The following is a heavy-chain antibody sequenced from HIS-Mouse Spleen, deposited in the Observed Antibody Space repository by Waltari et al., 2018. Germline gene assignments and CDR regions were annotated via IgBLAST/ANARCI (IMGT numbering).Heavy chain of an antibody. CDR3: ARVRNWGYWYFDL. Sequence: QVLLAPSGPDVNKPGACGTVPCKASYSTFTGYYPHVRPQAPGQGLEWMGWINPNSGGTNYEQKFQGRVTMTRDTSISTAYMELSRLRSDDTAVYYCARVRNWGYWYFDLWGRGTLVTVSS. J-gene: IGHJ2*01. CDR2: INPNSGGT. D-gene: IGHD7-27*01. CDR1: YSTFTGYY. V-gene: IGHV1-2*02.